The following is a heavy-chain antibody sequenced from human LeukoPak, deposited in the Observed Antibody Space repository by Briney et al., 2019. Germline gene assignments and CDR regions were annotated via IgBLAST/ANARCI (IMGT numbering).Heavy chain of an antibody. CDR1: GGSISSSSYY. V-gene: IGHV4-39*07. Sequence: SETLSLTCTVSGGSISSSSYYWGWIRQPPGKGLEWIGSIYYSGSTYYNPSLKSRVTISVDTSKNQFSLKLSSVTAADTAVYYCARGPSFYSSRFDYWGQGTLVTVSS. CDR3: ARGPSFYSSRFDY. D-gene: IGHD3-16*02. CDR2: IYYSGST. J-gene: IGHJ4*02.